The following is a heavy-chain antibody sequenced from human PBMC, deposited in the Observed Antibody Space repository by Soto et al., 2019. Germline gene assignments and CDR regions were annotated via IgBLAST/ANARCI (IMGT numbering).Heavy chain of an antibody. Sequence: PGGSLRLSCAASGFTFSNSWMSWVRQSPGKGVEWVGRMKSKTDGGTTDYAAPVKGRFTISRDDSKNTLYLQMNSLKTEDTAVYSCTPYSKSRSWYDDYGFDAWGQGTLVTVSS. V-gene: IGHV3-15*01. CDR3: TPYSKSRSWYDDYGFDA. J-gene: IGHJ5*02. CDR2: MKSKTDGGTT. D-gene: IGHD6-6*01. CDR1: GFTFSNSW.